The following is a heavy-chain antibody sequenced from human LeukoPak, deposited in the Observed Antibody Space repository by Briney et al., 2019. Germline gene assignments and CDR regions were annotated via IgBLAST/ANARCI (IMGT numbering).Heavy chain of an antibody. V-gene: IGHV3-48*01. CDR3: ASGVGYDSSGYYDY. CDR1: GFTFSSYS. CDR2: ISSSSSTI. D-gene: IGHD3-22*01. Sequence: GGSLRLSCAAFGFTFSSYSTNWVRQAPGKRLEWVSYISSSSSTIYYADSVKGRFTISRDNAKDSLYLQMNSLRAEDTAVYYCASGVGYDSSGYYDYWGQGTLVTVSS. J-gene: IGHJ4*02.